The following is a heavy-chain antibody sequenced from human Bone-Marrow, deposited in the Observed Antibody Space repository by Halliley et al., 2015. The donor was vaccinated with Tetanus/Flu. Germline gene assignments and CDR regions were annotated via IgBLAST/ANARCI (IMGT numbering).Heavy chain of an antibody. D-gene: IGHD6-13*01. CDR2: IYYGGDT. CDR3: ARTAGTDFDY. Sequence: GMGWIGYIYYGGDTYYNPSLKSRVMISSDTPKNQFSLRLSSVTAADTAIYYCARTAGTDFDYWGQGTLVTVSS. V-gene: IGHV4-31*02. J-gene: IGHJ4*02.